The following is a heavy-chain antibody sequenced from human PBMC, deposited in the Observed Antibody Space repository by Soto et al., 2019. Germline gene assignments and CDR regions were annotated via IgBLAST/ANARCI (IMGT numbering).Heavy chain of an antibody. CDR3: PREPGDSTYFDY. Sequence: GGSLRLSCAASGFTFSSYAMHWVRQAPGKGLEWVAVISYDGSNKYYADSVKGRFTISRDNSKNTLYLQMNSLRAEDTAVYYCPREPGDSTYFDYWGQGTLVTVSS. D-gene: IGHD4-4*01. CDR2: ISYDGSNK. CDR1: GFTFSSYA. V-gene: IGHV3-30-3*01. J-gene: IGHJ4*02.